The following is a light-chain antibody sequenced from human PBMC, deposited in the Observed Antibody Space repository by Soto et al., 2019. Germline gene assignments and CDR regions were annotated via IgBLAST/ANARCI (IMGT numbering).Light chain of an antibody. CDR2: AAS. V-gene: IGKV1-39*01. CDR3: QQSYSAPYT. J-gene: IGKJ2*01. CDR1: QSIYSS. Sequence: DIQMTQSPSSLSASVGDRVTITCRASQSIYSSLNWYHQKPGKAPKLLIYAASNVQSGVPSRFSGSGSGTDFTLSISSLQPEEFATYYCQQSYSAPYTFGQGTKLEI.